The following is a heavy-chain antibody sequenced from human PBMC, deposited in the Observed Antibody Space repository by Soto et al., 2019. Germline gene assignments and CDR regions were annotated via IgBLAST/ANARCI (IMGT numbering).Heavy chain of an antibody. V-gene: IGHV4-30-2*01. D-gene: IGHD3-22*01. CDR2: IYHSGST. J-gene: IGHJ3*02. CDR1: GGSISSGGYS. Sequence: PSETLSLTCAVSGGSISSGGYSWSWIRQPPGKGLEWIGYIYHSGSTYYNPSLKSRVTISVDRSKNQFSLKLGSVTAADTAVYYCARGGYYDSPFDIWGQGTMVTVSS. CDR3: ARGGYYDSPFDI.